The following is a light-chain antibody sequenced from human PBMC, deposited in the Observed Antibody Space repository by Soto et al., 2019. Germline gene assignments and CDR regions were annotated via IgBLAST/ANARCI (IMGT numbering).Light chain of an antibody. CDR2: DAS. J-gene: IGKJ4*01. CDR1: QFIGSN. CDR3: QQYNNWPPLT. V-gene: IGKV3-15*01. Sequence: MTQSPVTQSVSPGERATLSCRASQFIGSNLAWYQQKPAQPPRLLIYDASTRATGIPARFSGSGSGTEFTLTISSLQSEDFAVYYCQQYNNWPPLTFGGGTKVDIK.